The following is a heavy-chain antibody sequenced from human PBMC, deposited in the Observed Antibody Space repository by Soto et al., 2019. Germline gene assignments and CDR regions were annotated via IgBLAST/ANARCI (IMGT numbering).Heavy chain of an antibody. Sequence: ASVKVSCKASGYTFTSYGISWVRQAPGQGLEWMGWISAYNGNTNYAQKLQGRVTMTTDTSTSTAYMELRSLRSDDTVVYYCARDNSLGDYAWFDPWGQGTLVTVSS. CDR2: ISAYNGNT. CDR3: ARDNSLGDYAWFDP. V-gene: IGHV1-18*01. J-gene: IGHJ5*02. D-gene: IGHD4-17*01. CDR1: GYTFTSYG.